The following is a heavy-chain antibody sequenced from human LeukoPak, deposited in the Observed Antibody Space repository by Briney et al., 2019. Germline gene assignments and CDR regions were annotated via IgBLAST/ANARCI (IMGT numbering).Heavy chain of an antibody. CDR2: IWYDGSNK. CDR3: ARDRRSYDYYYMDV. V-gene: IGHV3-33*01. J-gene: IGHJ6*03. Sequence: PGGSLRLSCAASGFTFSSYGMHWVRQAPGKGLECVAVIWYDGSNKYYADSVKGRFTISRDNSKNTLYLQMNSLRAEDTAVYYCARDRRSYDYYYMDVWGKGTTVTVSS. CDR1: GFTFSSYG. D-gene: IGHD3-16*01.